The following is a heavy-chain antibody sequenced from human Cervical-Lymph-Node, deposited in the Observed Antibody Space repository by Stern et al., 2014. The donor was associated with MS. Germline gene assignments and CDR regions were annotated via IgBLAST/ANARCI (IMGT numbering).Heavy chain of an antibody. Sequence: QVQLVESGGGVVQPGRSLRLSCAASGFTFSSYGMTWVRQAPGKGLEWVAVIAFDGSDKDYSDSVKGRFTVSRDTSKNTLYLQMDGLRPADTAIYFCAIEMATPYVSWGQGTLVTVSS. CDR3: AIEMATPYVS. CDR2: IAFDGSDK. J-gene: IGHJ4*02. V-gene: IGHV3-30*04. CDR1: GFTFSSYG. D-gene: IGHD5-24*01.